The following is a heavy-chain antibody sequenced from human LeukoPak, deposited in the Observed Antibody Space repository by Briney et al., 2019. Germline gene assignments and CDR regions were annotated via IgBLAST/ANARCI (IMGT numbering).Heavy chain of an antibody. J-gene: IGHJ4*02. CDR3: ARLGSGYYYDVGRWWYFDY. V-gene: IGHV4-30-2*01. CDR1: GGSISSGGYS. D-gene: IGHD3-22*01. Sequence: SQTLSLTCAVSGGSISSGGYSWSWIRQPPGKGLEWIGEINHSGSTNYNPSLKSRVTISVDTSKNQFSLKLSSVTAADTAVYYCARLGSGYYYDVGRWWYFDYWGQGTLVTVSS. CDR2: INHSGST.